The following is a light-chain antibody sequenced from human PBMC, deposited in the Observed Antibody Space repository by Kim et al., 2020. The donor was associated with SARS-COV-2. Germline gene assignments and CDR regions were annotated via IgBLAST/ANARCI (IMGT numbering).Light chain of an antibody. J-gene: IGLJ2*01. CDR3: LLSYTGGNVV. CDR2: DTT. V-gene: IGLV7-46*01. CDR1: TGAVTSGHY. Sequence: QAVVTQEPSLTVSPGGTVTLTCASSTGAVTSGHYPYWFQQKPGQAPRTLIYDTTNKHSWTPARFSGSLLGDKGALTLSGAQPEDEAEYYCLLSYTGGNVVFGGGTQLTVL.